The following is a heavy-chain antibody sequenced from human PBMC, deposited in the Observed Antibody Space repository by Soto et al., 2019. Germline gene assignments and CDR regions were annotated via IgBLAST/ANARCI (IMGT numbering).Heavy chain of an antibody. D-gene: IGHD4-17*01. CDR1: GFTFDDYA. CDR3: AKVETTGGFDY. CDR2: ISWNSGSI. V-gene: IGHV3-9*01. J-gene: IGHJ4*02. Sequence: EVQLVESGGGLVQPGRSLRLSCAASGFTFDDYAMHWVRQAPGKGLEWVSGISWNSGSIGYADSVKGRFTISRDNAKNSLYLQMNSLRAEDTALYYCAKVETTGGFDYWGQGTLVTVSS.